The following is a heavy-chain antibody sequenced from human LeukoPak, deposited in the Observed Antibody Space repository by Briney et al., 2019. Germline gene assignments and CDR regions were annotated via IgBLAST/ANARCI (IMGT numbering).Heavy chain of an antibody. CDR1: GFTFSSYA. D-gene: IGHD3-22*01. Sequence: GRSLRLSCAASGFTFSSYAMHWVRQAPGQGLEWVAVISYDGSNKYYADSVKGRFTISRDNSKNTLYLQMDSLRAEDTAVYYCARPTEGSGSNFDYWGQGTLVTVSS. CDR3: ARPTEGSGSNFDY. J-gene: IGHJ4*02. CDR2: ISYDGSNK. V-gene: IGHV3-30-3*01.